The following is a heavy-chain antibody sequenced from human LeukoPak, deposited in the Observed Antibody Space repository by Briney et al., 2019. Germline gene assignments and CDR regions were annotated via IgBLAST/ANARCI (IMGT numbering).Heavy chain of an antibody. CDR2: IIPIFGTA. D-gene: IGHD3-22*01. CDR1: GGTFSSYA. J-gene: IGHJ4*02. Sequence: GASVKVSCKASGGTFSSYAICWVRQAPGQGLEWMGGIIPIFGTANYAQKFQGRVTITADESTSTAYMELSSLRSEDTAVYYCARGFLGTYYYDSSGYYYFLDYWGQGTLVTVSS. V-gene: IGHV1-69*13. CDR3: ARGFLGTYYYDSSGYYYFLDY.